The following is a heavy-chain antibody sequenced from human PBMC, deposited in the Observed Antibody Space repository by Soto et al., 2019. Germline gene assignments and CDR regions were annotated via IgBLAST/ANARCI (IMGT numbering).Heavy chain of an antibody. CDR1: GFTFSSYG. CDR3: AKLGVVVVDATNPIDY. J-gene: IGHJ4*02. Sequence: GGSLRLSCAASGFTFSSYGMHWVRQAPGKGLEWVAVISYDGSNKYYADSVKGRFTISRDNSKNTLYLQMNSLRAEDTAVYYCAKLGVVVVDATNPIDYWGQGTLVTVSS. D-gene: IGHD2-15*01. V-gene: IGHV3-30*18. CDR2: ISYDGSNK.